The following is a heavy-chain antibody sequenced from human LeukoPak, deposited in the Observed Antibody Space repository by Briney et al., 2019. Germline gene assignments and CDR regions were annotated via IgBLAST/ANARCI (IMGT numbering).Heavy chain of an antibody. D-gene: IGHD3-10*01. J-gene: IGHJ5*02. V-gene: IGHV3-30-3*01. CDR3: ARGRITMVRGVNFLWFDP. CDR1: GFTFSSYA. Sequence: GGSLRLSCAASGFTFSSYAKHWVRQAPGKGLEWVAVISYDGSNKYYADSVKGRFTISRDNSKNTLYLQMNSLRAEDTAVYYCARGRITMVRGVNFLWFDPWGQGTLVTVSS. CDR2: ISYDGSNK.